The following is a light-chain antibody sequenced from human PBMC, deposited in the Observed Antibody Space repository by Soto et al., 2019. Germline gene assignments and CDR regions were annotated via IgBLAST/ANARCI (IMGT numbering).Light chain of an antibody. CDR2: ATS. V-gene: IGKV3-15*01. CDR1: QSVGNN. Sequence: EIVLTQSPATLSVSPGERATLSCRASQSVGNNFAWYQQKPGQAPRLLIFATSTRATGVPARFSGSGSGTEFTITISSLQSEEFAVYYCQQYGDWPLTFGGGAKVEIE. CDR3: QQYGDWPLT. J-gene: IGKJ4*01.